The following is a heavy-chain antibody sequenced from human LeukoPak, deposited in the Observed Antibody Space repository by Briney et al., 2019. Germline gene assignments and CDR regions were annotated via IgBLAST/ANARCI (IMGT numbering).Heavy chain of an antibody. Sequence: PSGTLSLTCTVSGGSISSRHHFWGWIRQPPGKGLEWIGSVYWRGNTYYNPSLKSRVATSVDTSKDQFSLNLRSVTAADTAVYFCARQDNGGYYMIDYWGQGTLVTVSS. D-gene: IGHD3-22*01. V-gene: IGHV4-39*01. CDR3: ARQDNGGYYMIDY. J-gene: IGHJ4*02. CDR2: VYWRGNT. CDR1: GGSISSRHHF.